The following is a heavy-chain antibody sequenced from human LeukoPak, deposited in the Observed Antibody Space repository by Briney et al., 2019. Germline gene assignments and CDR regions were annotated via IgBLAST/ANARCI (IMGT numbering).Heavy chain of an antibody. CDR3: AGGGATTRFALDI. CDR1: GGTFSSYA. D-gene: IGHD1-26*01. J-gene: IGHJ3*02. CDR2: IIPIFGTA. Sequence: SVKVSCKASGGTFSSYAISWVRQAPGQGLEWMGGIIPIFGTANYAQKFQGRVTITTDESTSTAYMELSSLRSEDTAVYYCAGGGATTRFALDIWGQGTMVTVSS. V-gene: IGHV1-69*05.